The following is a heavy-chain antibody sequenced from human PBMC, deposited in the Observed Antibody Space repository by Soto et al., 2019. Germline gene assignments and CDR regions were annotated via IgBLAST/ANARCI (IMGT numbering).Heavy chain of an antibody. Sequence: ASVKVSCKASGFTFTSSAVQWVRQARGQRLEWIGWIVVGSGNTNYAQKFQERVTITRDMSTSTAYMELSSLRSEDTAVYYCAVLAGELHTGYFDYWGQGTLVTVSS. CDR1: GFTFTSSA. CDR3: AVLAGELHTGYFDY. J-gene: IGHJ4*02. V-gene: IGHV1-58*01. D-gene: IGHD1-26*01. CDR2: IVVGSGNT.